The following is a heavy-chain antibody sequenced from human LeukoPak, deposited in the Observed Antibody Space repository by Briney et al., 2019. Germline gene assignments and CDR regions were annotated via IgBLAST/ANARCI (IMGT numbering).Heavy chain of an antibody. D-gene: IGHD2-2*01. Sequence: GGALRLSCTASGFAFSTFGMSWVRQAPGKGLEWVSGISYTGGTTYYADSVKGRFTISRDNSKNTLYLQMNGLRAEDTAVYYCAKEAGWSVPATAISWGQGTLVTVSS. CDR1: GFAFSTFG. V-gene: IGHV3-23*01. CDR2: ISYTGGTT. CDR3: AKEAGWSVPATAIS. J-gene: IGHJ4*02.